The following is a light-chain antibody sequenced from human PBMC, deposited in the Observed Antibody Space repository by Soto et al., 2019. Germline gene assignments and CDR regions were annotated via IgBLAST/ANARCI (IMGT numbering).Light chain of an antibody. J-gene: IGKJ1*01. V-gene: IGKV1-5*01. CDR2: DAS. CDR1: QSSGRW. Sequence: DIQMTQSPSTLSASVGDRVNITCRASQSSGRWLAWYQEKPGEAPHLLIFDASALGPGVPSRFSGRGSGTEFSLTISSLQPEDSATYYCQHFDSHPWTFGQGTKVEIK. CDR3: QHFDSHPWT.